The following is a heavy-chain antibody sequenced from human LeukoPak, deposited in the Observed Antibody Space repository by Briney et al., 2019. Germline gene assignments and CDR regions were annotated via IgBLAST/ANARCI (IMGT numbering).Heavy chain of an antibody. CDR1: GFTFSSYG. CDR2: IWYDGSNK. CDR3: ARDAGLIVAAGIDY. J-gene: IGHJ4*02. Sequence: GGALRLSCAAPGFTFSSYGMHWVRQAPAKGLERVAVIWYDGSNKYYADPVKGRFTISRDNSKNTLYLQMNSLRADDTAIYYCARDAGLIVAAGIDYWGQGTLVTVSS. D-gene: IGHD6-13*01. V-gene: IGHV3-33*01.